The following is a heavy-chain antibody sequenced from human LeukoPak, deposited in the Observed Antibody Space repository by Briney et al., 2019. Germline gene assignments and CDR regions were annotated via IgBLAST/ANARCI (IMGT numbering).Heavy chain of an antibody. CDR2: IWSDGCSK. Sequence: GGSLRFSCAASGFTFSSYGMHWVRQAPRKGLEWVSVIWSDGCSKHFADSVKGRFTISRDNSKNTLYLQMSSLRAEDTALYYCARGQPPSYYDMDVWGQGTTVTVSS. J-gene: IGHJ6*02. CDR3: ARGQPPSYYDMDV. D-gene: IGHD6-13*01. V-gene: IGHV3-33*01. CDR1: GFTFSSYG.